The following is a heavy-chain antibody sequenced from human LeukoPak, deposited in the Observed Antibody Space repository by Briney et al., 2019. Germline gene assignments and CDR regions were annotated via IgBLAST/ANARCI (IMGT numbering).Heavy chain of an antibody. J-gene: IGHJ6*02. CDR3: ARDSSGWYYYGMDV. CDR1: GGSISSYY. CDR2: IYYSGST. Sequence: SETLSLTCTVSGGSISSYYWSWIRQPPGKGLEWIGYIYYSGSTNYNPSLKSRVTISVDTSKNQFSLKLSSVTAADTAVYYCARDSSGWYYYGMDVWGQGTTVTVSS. D-gene: IGHD6-19*01. V-gene: IGHV4-59*01.